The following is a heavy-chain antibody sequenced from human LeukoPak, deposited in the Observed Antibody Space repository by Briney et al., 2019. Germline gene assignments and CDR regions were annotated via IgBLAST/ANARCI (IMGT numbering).Heavy chain of an antibody. CDR2: IYTSGST. Sequence: PSETLSLTCTVSGGSISSYYWSWIRQPAGKGLEWIGRIYTSGSTNYNPSLKSRVTISVDTSKNQFSLKLSSVTAADTAVYYCARRITMVRGVTTVWWFDPWGQGTLVTVSS. CDR3: ARRITMVRGVTTVWWFDP. J-gene: IGHJ5*02. V-gene: IGHV4-4*07. CDR1: GGSISSYY. D-gene: IGHD3-10*01.